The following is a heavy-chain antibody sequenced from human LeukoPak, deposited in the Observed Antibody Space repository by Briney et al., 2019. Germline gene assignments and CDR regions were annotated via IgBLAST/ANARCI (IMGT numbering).Heavy chain of an antibody. J-gene: IGHJ4*02. CDR1: GYTFTGYY. Sequence: ASVKVSCQASGYTFTGYYMPWVRQAPGQGLEWMGWINPNSGGTNYEQKFQGRVTMTRDTSISTAYMELSRLRSDDTAVYYCAREGTIFGVVIIPSKGDFEYWGQGTLVTVSS. D-gene: IGHD3-3*01. CDR3: AREGTIFGVVIIPSKGDFEY. V-gene: IGHV1-2*02. CDR2: INPNSGGT.